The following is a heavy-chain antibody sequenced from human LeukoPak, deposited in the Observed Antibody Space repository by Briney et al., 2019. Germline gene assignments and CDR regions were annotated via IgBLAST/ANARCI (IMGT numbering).Heavy chain of an antibody. J-gene: IGHJ4*02. Sequence: SETLSLTCTVSGGSISSYYWSWIRQPAGKGLEWIGRIYISGSTNYNPSLKSRVTMSVDTSKNQFSLKLSSVTAADTAVYYCARGGSSGWYGGESVYYFDYWGQGTLVTVSS. CDR1: GGSISSYY. V-gene: IGHV4-4*07. CDR2: IYISGST. CDR3: ARGGSSGWYGGESVYYFDY. D-gene: IGHD6-19*01.